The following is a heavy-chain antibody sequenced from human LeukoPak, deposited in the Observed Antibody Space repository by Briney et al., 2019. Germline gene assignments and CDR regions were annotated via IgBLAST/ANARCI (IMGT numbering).Heavy chain of an antibody. CDR1: GFIFSTYT. CDR2: VSSSGGST. V-gene: IGHV3-23*01. CDR3: AKDRAYGDYGVYYFDY. J-gene: IGHJ4*02. Sequence: GGSLRLSCAASGFIFSTYTMNWVRQAPGKGPEWVSSVSSSGGSTYYADSVKGRFTISRDNSKNTLYLQVNSLRAEDTAVYYCAKDRAYGDYGVYYFDYWGQGTLVTVSS. D-gene: IGHD4-17*01.